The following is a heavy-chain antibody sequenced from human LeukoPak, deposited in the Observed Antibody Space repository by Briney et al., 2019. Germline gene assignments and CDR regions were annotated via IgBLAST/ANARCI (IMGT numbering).Heavy chain of an antibody. CDR2: INSDGSST. CDR1: GFTFSSYW. D-gene: IGHD3-22*01. V-gene: IGHV3-74*01. J-gene: IGHJ5*02. CDR3: ARAHWDYDSSGYFCWFDP. Sequence: GGSLRLSCAASGFTFSSYWMHWVRQAPGKGLVWVSRINSDGSSTSYADSVKGRFTISRDNAKNTLYLQMNSLRAEDTAVYYCARAHWDYDSSGYFCWFDPWGQGTLVTVSS.